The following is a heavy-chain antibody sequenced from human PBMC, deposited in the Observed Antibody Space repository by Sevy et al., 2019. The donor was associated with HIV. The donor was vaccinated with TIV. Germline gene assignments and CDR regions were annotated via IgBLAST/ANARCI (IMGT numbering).Heavy chain of an antibody. D-gene: IGHD6-19*01. V-gene: IGHV4-34*01. CDR3: ARYRVAGNFDY. J-gene: IGHJ4*02. CDR2: INHSGST. CDR1: GGSFSGYY. Sequence: SETVSLTCAVYGGSFSGYYWSWIRQPPGKGLEWIGEINHSGSTNYNPSLKSRVTISVDTSKNQFSLKLNSVTAADTAVYYCARYRVAGNFDYWGQGTLVTVSS.